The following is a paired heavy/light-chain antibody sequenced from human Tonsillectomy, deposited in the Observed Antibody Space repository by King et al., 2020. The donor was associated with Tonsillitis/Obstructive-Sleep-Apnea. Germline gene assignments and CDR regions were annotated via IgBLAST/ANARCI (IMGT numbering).Heavy chain of an antibody. D-gene: IGHD4-17*01. J-gene: IGHJ6*02. CDR2: INPKTGGT. V-gene: IGHV1-2*02. CDR1: GYTFTGYY. CDR3: ASTVTTFDYYYAMDV. Sequence: QVQLVQSGAEVKKPGASVKVSCKASGYTFTGYYMHWVRQAPGQGLEWMGWINPKTGGTNHAQKFQGRVTMTRDTSITTAYMELSRLRSDDTAVYYCASTVTTFDYYYAMDVWGQGTTVTVSS.
Light chain of an antibody. V-gene: IGKV2-28*01. CDR3: MQALHTPRT. CDR2: LGS. J-gene: IGKJ1*01. Sequence: DIVMTQSPLSLPVTPGEPASISCRSSQSLLHSNGYNYLDWYLQKPGQSPQLLIYLGSNRASGVPDRFSGSGSGTDFTLKISRVEAEDVGVYYCMQALHTPRTFGQGTKVEIK. CDR1: QSLLHSNGYNY.